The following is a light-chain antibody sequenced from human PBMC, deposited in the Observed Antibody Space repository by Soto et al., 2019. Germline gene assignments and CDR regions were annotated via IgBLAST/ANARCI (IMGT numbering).Light chain of an antibody. J-gene: IGKJ1*01. V-gene: IGKV1-5*03. CDR2: KAS. CDR3: QHYNSYSEA. Sequence: DIKITQSPATLSASVGDKVIITCRASESISNWLAWYQQKPGKAPKLLIYKASTLKSGVPSRFSGSGSGTEFTLTISSLQPDDFATYYCQHYNSYSEAFGQGTKVAI. CDR1: ESISNW.